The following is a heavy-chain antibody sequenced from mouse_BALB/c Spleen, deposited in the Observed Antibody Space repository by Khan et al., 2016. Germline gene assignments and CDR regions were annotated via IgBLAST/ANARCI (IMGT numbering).Heavy chain of an antibody. CDR3: TGQLGLAY. CDR2: IRLKSNNYAT. V-gene: IGHV6-6*02. D-gene: IGHD3-2*01. Sequence: EVKLEESGGGLVQPGGSMKLSCVASGFTFSNYWMNWVRQSPEKGLEWVAEIRLKSNNYATHYAESVKGRFTISRDDSKSSVYLQMNNLSAEDTGIYCCTGQLGLAYWGQGTLVTVSA. CDR1: GFTFSNYW. J-gene: IGHJ3*01.